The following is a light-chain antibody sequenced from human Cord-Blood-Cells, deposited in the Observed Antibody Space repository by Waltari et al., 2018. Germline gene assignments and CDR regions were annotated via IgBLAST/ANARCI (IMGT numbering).Light chain of an antibody. V-gene: IGLV1-44*01. CDR2: RNK. J-gene: IGLJ3*02. Sequence: QSVLTQPPSASGTPGQRLTISCSGSSSNIGSNTANWYQQLPGTAPKLLIYRNKQRPSGVPDRFSGSKSGTSASLAISGLQAEDEADYYCAAWDDSLNGWVFGGGTKLTVL. CDR1: SSNIGSNT. CDR3: AAWDDSLNGWV.